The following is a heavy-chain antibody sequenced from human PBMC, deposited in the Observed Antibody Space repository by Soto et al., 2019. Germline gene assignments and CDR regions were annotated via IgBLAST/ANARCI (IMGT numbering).Heavy chain of an antibody. CDR3: ASLTGYDSFGYYYYYGMDV. CDR2: IYYSGST. CDR1: GGSISSGDYY. J-gene: IGHJ6*02. V-gene: IGHV4-30-4*01. Sequence: TSETLSLTCTVSGGSISSGDYYWSWIRQPPGKGLEWIGYIYYSGSTYYNPSLKSRVTISVDTSKNQFSLKLSSVTAADTAVYYCASLTGYDSFGYYYYYGMDVWGQGTTVTVSS. D-gene: IGHD5-12*01.